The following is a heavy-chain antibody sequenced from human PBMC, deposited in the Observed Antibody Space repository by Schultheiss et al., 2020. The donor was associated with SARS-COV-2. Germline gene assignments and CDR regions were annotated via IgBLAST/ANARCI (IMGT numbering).Heavy chain of an antibody. Sequence: SETLSLTCTVSGGSISSYYWSWIRQPPGKGLEWIGYIYYSGSTNYNPSLKSRVTISVDTSKNQFSLKLSSVTAADTAVYYCARARIVVVPAGGGYYYYGMDVWGQGTTVTVSS. D-gene: IGHD2-2*01. CDR2: IYYSGST. V-gene: IGHV4-59*01. CDR3: ARARIVVVPAGGGYYYYGMDV. CDR1: GGSISSYY. J-gene: IGHJ6*02.